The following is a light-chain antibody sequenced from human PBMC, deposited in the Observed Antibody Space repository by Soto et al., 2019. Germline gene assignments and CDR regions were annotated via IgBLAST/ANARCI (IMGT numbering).Light chain of an antibody. Sequence: IVLTHSPSSLSLSPLERATLSCRCIQTISSTYLACYQQKSGQAPRPLIYGTSSRAPGIPDRFSGRGSGTDFPLTISRLAPEEFGVYYCQQYCRPNKFGQGTRLEIK. V-gene: IGKV3-20*01. J-gene: IGKJ5*01. CDR3: QQYCRPNK. CDR2: GTS. CDR1: QTISSTY.